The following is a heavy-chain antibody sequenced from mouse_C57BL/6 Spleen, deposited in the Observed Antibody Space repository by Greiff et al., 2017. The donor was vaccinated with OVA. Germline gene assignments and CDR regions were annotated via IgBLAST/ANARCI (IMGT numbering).Heavy chain of an antibody. D-gene: IGHD2-1*01. Sequence: VQLKESGPGLVQPSQSLSITCTVSGFSLTSYGVHWVRQSPGKGLEWLGVIWSGGSTDYNAAFISRLSISKDNSKSQVFFKMNSLQADDTAIYYCATVYGNYWFAYWGQGTLVTVSA. CDR3: ATVYGNYWFAY. CDR1: GFSLTSYG. V-gene: IGHV2-2*01. CDR2: IWSGGST. J-gene: IGHJ3*01.